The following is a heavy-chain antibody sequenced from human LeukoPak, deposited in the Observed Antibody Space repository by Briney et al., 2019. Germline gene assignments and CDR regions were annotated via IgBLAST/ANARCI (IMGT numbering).Heavy chain of an antibody. D-gene: IGHD3-22*01. CDR2: IYYSGST. V-gene: IGHV4-59*01. Sequence: SETLSLTCTVSGGSISSYYWSWIRQPPGKGLEWIGYIYYSGSTNYNPSLKSRVTISVDTSKNQFSLKLSSVTAADTAVYYCARGYGTGYYYVPYDFWGQGTLVTVSS. CDR1: GGSISSYY. J-gene: IGHJ4*02. CDR3: ARGYGTGYYYVPYDF.